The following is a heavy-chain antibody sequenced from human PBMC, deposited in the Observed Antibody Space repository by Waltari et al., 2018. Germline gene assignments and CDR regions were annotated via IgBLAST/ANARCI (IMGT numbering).Heavy chain of an antibody. CDR1: GFTVSSNY. J-gene: IGHJ4*02. V-gene: IGHV3-53*01. Sequence: EVQLVESGGGLIQPGGSLRLSCAASGFTVSSNYMSWVRQAPGKGLELVSVIYSGGSTYYADSVKGRFTISRDNSKNTLYLQMNSLGAEDTAVYYCAREGRWDSEGYWGQGTLVTVSS. D-gene: IGHD1-26*01. CDR3: AREGRWDSEGY. CDR2: IYSGGST.